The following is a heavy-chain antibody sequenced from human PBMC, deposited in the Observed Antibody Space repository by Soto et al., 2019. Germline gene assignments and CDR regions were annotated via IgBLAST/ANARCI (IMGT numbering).Heavy chain of an antibody. CDR1: GFTFSDYY. CDR3: AGPIAAAGTGGYYYYGMDV. D-gene: IGHD6-13*01. Sequence: QVQLVESGGGLVKPGGSLRLSCAASGFTFSDYYMSWIRQAPGKGLEWVSYISSSSSYTNYADSVKGRFTISRDNAKNSLYLQMHSLRAEDTAVYYCAGPIAAAGTGGYYYYGMDVWGQGTTVTVSS. V-gene: IGHV3-11*06. CDR2: ISSSSSYT. J-gene: IGHJ6*02.